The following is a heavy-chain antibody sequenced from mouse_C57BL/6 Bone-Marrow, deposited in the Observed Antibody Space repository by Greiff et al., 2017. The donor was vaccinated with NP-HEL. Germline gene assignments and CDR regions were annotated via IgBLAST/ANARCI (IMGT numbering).Heavy chain of an antibody. Sequence: LQQSGAELVRPGSSVKLSCKDSYFAFMASAMHWVKQRPGHGLEWIGSFTMYSDATEYSENFKGKATLTVDKPSSTAYMQLSSLTSEDSAVYYCARGGYYGNYYAMDYWGQGTSVTVSS. V-gene: IGHV1-49*01. CDR1: YFAFMASA. D-gene: IGHD2-1*01. CDR3: ARGGYYGNYYAMDY. CDR2: FTMYSDAT. J-gene: IGHJ4*01.